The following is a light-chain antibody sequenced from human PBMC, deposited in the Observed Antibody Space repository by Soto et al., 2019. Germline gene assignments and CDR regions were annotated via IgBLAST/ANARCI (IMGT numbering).Light chain of an antibody. V-gene: IGKV3-11*01. CDR2: DAS. Sequence: EIVLTQSPATLSLSPGERATLSCRASQSVSSYLAWYQQKPGQAPRLLIYDASNRATGIPARFSGSGSGTDFTLTISRLEPEDFAVYYCQQRSNWPPLFTFGPGTKVDIK. CDR1: QSVSSY. CDR3: QQRSNWPPLFT. J-gene: IGKJ3*01.